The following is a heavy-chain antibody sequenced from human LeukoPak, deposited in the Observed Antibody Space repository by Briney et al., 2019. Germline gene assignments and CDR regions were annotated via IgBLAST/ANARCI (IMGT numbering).Heavy chain of an antibody. Sequence: ASVKVSCKASGYTFTSYYMHWVRQAPGQGLEWMGWINPNSGGTNYAQKFQGRVTMTRDTSISTAYMELSRLRSDDTAVYYCARDPLDIVLMVYAPYFDYWGQGTLVTVSS. CDR3: ARDPLDIVLMVYAPYFDY. D-gene: IGHD2-8*01. CDR1: GYTFTSYY. CDR2: INPNSGGT. J-gene: IGHJ4*02. V-gene: IGHV1-2*02.